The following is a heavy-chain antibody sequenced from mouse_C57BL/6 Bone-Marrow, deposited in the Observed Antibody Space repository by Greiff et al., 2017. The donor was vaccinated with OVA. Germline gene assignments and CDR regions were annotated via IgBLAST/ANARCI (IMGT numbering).Heavy chain of an antibody. CDR2: IYPGDGDT. CDR1: GYAFSSYW. Sequence: QVQLQQSGAELVKPGASVKISCKASGYAFSSYWMNWVKQRPGKGLEWIGQIYPGDGDTNYNGKFKGKATLTADKSSSTAYMQLSSLTSEDSAVYFCARKDSAYWYFGGGGTGTTVTVSS. V-gene: IGHV1-80*01. CDR3: ARKDSAYWYFGG. D-gene: IGHD2-12*01. J-gene: IGHJ1*03.